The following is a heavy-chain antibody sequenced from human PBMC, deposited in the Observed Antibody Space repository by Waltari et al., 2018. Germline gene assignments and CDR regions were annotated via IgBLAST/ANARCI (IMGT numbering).Heavy chain of an antibody. D-gene: IGHD6-13*01. CDR1: GGTFSSYA. J-gene: IGHJ6*03. V-gene: IGHV1-69*04. Sequence: QVQLVQSGAEVKKPGSSVKVSCKASGGTFSSYAISWVRQAPGQGLEWMGGIIPILGIANYAQKFQGRVTITADESTSTAYMELSSLRSEDTAVYYCVSSLIAAAGTNYMDVWGKGTTVTVSS. CDR3: VSSLIAAAGTNYMDV. CDR2: IIPILGIA.